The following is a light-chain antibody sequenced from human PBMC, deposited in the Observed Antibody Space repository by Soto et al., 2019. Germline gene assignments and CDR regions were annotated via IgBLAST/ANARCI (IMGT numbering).Light chain of an antibody. CDR1: QGISSY. V-gene: IGKV1-9*01. CDR2: AAS. Sequence: DIQLTQSPSFLSASVGDRVTITCRASQGISSYLAWYQQKPGKAPKLLIYAASTLQSGVPSRFSGSGSGTEFPLTISSLQPEDCATYDCQQLNSYPFLTFGGGTKVEIK. CDR3: QQLNSYPFLT. J-gene: IGKJ4*01.